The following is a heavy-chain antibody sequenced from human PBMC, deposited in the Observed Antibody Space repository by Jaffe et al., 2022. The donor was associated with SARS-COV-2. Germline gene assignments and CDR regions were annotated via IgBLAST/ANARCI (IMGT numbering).Heavy chain of an antibody. CDR3: ARRSYGYSVFNY. V-gene: IGHV4-39*01. CDR2: IYYSGST. Sequence: QLQLQESGPGLVKPSETLSLTCTVSGGSISSSNYYWGWIRQPPGKGLEQIGSIYYSGSTDYNPSLKSRVTISVDTSKNQFSLKLSSVTAADTAVYYCARRSYGYSVFNYWGQGTLVTVSS. J-gene: IGHJ4*02. CDR1: GGSISSSNYY. D-gene: IGHD5-18*01.